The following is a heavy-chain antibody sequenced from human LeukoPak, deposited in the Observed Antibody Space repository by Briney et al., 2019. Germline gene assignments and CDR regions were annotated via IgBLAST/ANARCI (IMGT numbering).Heavy chain of an antibody. D-gene: IGHD1-14*01. J-gene: IGHJ6*04. Sequence: TSETLSLTCTVSGGSISSSSYYWGWIRQPPGKGLEWIGSISYSGSTYYNPSLKSRVTISVDTSKNQFSLKLSSVTAADTAVYYCARDLTNAGMDVWGKGTTVTVSS. CDR1: GGSISSSSYY. V-gene: IGHV4-39*07. CDR3: ARDLTNAGMDV. CDR2: ISYSGST.